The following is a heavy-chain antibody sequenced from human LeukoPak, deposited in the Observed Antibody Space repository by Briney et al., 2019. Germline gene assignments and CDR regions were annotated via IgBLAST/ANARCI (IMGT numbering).Heavy chain of an antibody. Sequence: GASVKVSCKASGYTFTGYYMHWVRQAPGQGLEWMGWINPNSGSTNYAQKFQGRVTMTRDTSISTAYMELSRLRSDDTAVYYCARDLTTSHYHYYYMDVWGKGTTVTVSS. CDR1: GYTFTGYY. V-gene: IGHV1-2*02. D-gene: IGHD2-2*01. CDR3: ARDLTTSHYHYYYMDV. J-gene: IGHJ6*03. CDR2: INPNSGST.